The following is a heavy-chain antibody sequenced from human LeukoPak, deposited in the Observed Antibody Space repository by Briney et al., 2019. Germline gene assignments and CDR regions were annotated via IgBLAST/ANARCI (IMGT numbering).Heavy chain of an antibody. V-gene: IGHV1-69*05. Sequence: SVTVSCKASGGTFSSYAISWVRQAHGQGLEWMGGIIPIFGTANYAQTFQGRVTITTDESTSTAYMELSSLRSEDTAVYYCARGAVEGIDYWGQGTLVTVSS. J-gene: IGHJ4*02. D-gene: IGHD6-19*01. CDR2: IIPIFGTA. CDR3: ARGAVEGIDY. CDR1: GGTFSSYA.